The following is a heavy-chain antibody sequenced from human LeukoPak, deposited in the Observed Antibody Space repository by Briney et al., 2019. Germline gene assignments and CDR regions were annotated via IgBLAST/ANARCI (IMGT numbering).Heavy chain of an antibody. CDR1: GFTFSSYW. CDR2: IKQDGSEK. J-gene: IGHJ4*02. D-gene: IGHD3-10*01. V-gene: IGHV3-7*01. Sequence: GGSLRLSCAASGFTFSSYWMSWVRQAPGKGLEGVANIKQDGSEKYYVDSVKGRFTISRDNAKNSLYLQMNSLRAEDTGVYYCASVLWFGELLPLFDYWGQGTLVTASS. CDR3: ASVLWFGELLPLFDY.